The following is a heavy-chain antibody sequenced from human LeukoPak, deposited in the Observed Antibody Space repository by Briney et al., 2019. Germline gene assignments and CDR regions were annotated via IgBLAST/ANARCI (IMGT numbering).Heavy chain of an antibody. Sequence: GGSLRLSCAASGFTFSSYAMHWVRQAPGKGLEYVSAISSNGGSTYYANSVKGRFTISRDNSKNTLYLQMGSLRAEDMAVYYCAGQALLWFGESMTTWDVWGKGTTVTISS. V-gene: IGHV3-64*01. CDR2: ISSNGGST. D-gene: IGHD3-10*01. CDR3: AGQALLWFGESMTTWDV. CDR1: GFTFSSYA. J-gene: IGHJ6*04.